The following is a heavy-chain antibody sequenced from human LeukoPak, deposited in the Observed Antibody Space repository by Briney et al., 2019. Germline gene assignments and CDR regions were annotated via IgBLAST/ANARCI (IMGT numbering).Heavy chain of an antibody. CDR2: VSGDGSHT. J-gene: IGHJ4*02. D-gene: IGHD1-26*01. V-gene: IGHV3-23*01. CDR3: ARGLSYSGSYYLGY. Sequence: SGGSLRLSCEASGFSFGDYVMNWVRQAPGKGLEWVSSVSGDGSHTYYADSVKGRFTVSRDNAKNTLYLQMNSLRAEDTAVYYCARGLSYSGSYYLGYWGQGTLVTVSS. CDR1: GFSFGDYV.